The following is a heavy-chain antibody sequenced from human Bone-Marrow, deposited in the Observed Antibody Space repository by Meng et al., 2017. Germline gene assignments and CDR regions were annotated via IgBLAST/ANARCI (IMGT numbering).Heavy chain of an antibody. V-gene: IGHV4-39*07. CDR3: AILGSIQDYYYGMDV. CDR1: GASISSSSLS. Sequence: SETLSLTCTVSGASISSSSLSWGWVRQPPGKGLEWIGTISNTGSTYYNPSLKSRVSLSMDTSKNQFSLKLSSVTAADTAVYYCAILGSIQDYYYGMDVWGQGTTVTVSS. D-gene: IGHD2/OR15-2a*01. CDR2: ISNTGST. J-gene: IGHJ6*02.